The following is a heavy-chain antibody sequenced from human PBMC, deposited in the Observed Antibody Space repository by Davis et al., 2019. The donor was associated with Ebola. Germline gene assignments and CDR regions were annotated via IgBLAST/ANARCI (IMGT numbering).Heavy chain of an antibody. CDR1: GDSISSTNW. V-gene: IGHV4-4*02. Sequence: MPGGSLRLSCAVSGDSISSTNWWSWVRQTPGKGLEWIGEIYHSGATNYNPSLKSRATISVDTSKNQFFLSLNSVTAADTAVYYCARHGGYHSPPASWGQGTLVTVSS. J-gene: IGHJ5*02. D-gene: IGHD5-18*01. CDR3: ARHGGYHSPPAS. CDR2: IYHSGAT.